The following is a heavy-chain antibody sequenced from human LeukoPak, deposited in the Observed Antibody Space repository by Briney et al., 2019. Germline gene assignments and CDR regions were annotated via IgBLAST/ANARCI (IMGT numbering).Heavy chain of an antibody. V-gene: IGHV3-21*01. J-gene: IGHJ4*02. CDR1: GFTFSSYS. D-gene: IGHD6-13*01. Sequence: PGGSLRLSCAASGFTFSSYSMNWVRQAPGKGLEWVSSISSSSSYIYYADSVKGRFTISRDNAKNSPYLQMHSLRAEDTAVYYCARGGGGSSSCDYWGQGTLVTVSS. CDR3: ARGGGGSSSCDY. CDR2: ISSSSSYI.